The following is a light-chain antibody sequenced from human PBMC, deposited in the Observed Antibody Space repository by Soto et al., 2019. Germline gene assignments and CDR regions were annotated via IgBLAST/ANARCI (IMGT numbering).Light chain of an antibody. CDR3: QQYNNWSQT. Sequence: EIVMTQSPATLSVSPGERATLSCRASQSVSSNLASYQQKPGQAPRLLIYGASTRATGIPARFSSSGSGTEFALTISSLQSEDFAVYYCQQYNNWSQTVAQVTKVDSK. V-gene: IGKV3-15*01. J-gene: IGKJ1*01. CDR2: GAS. CDR1: QSVSSN.